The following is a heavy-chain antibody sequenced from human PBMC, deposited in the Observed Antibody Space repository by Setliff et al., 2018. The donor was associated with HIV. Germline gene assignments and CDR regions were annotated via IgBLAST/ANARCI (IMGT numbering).Heavy chain of an antibody. CDR3: ARDSNAPYFQH. CDR2: VFFSGVA. D-gene: IGHD1-1*01. CDR1: GASIDRFF. V-gene: IGHV4-59*01. Sequence: PSETLSLTCTVSGASIDRFFWSWIRQPPGKGLEWIGNVFFSGVATYNPSLKSRVTVSIQTSRSQFSLTLRSVTAADTATYYCARDSNAPYFQHWGPGTLVTVSS. J-gene: IGHJ1*01.